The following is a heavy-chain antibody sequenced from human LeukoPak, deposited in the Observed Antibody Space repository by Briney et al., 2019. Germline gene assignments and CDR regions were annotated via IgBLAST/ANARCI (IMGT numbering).Heavy chain of an antibody. D-gene: IGHD6-19*01. CDR2: MNPKSGNT. J-gene: IGHJ5*02. V-gene: IGHV1-8*01. CDR3: ARPPRSSGWYLNCFDP. CDR1: GYTFIEYD. Sequence: ASVKVSCKASGYTFIEYDINWVRQAPGQGLEWMGWMNPKSGNTGYSQKFQGRVTMTSNTSINTAYMELSSLTSEDTAVYYCARPPRSSGWYLNCFDPWGQGTLVTVSS.